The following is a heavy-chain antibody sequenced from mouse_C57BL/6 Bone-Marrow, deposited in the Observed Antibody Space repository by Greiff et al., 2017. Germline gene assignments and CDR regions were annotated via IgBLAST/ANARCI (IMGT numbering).Heavy chain of an antibody. CDR1: GFTFTDYY. J-gene: IGHJ2*01. CDR2: ISNKANGYTT. CDR3: ARYMRDFDY. V-gene: IGHV7-3*01. Sequence: EVKLMESGGGLVQPGGSLSLSCAASGFTFTDYYMSWVRQPPGQALEWLGFISNKANGYTTEYSASVKGRFAISRDNSQSILYLQMNALRAEDSATYYCARYMRDFDYWGQGTTLTVSS.